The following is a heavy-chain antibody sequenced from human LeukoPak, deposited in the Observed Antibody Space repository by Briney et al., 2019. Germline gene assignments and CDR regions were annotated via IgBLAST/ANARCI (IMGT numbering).Heavy chain of an antibody. CDR1: GFTFSDHF. D-gene: IGHD3-10*01. V-gene: IGHV3-72*01. J-gene: IGHJ4*02. Sequence: GGSLRLSCAASGFTFSDHFMDWVCQAPGKGVEWVGRTKNKGNSYATEYAASLKGRFSISRDDSKSSLYLQMFTLTTEDTAVYYCVLMLRGVPFWGQGTLVTVSS. CDR3: VLMLRGVPF. CDR2: TKNKGNSYAT.